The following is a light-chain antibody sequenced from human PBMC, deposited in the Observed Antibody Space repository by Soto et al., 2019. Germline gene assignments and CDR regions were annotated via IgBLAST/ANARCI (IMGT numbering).Light chain of an antibody. CDR3: QQLTDWPPQWT. Sequence: EIVMTQSPATLSVSPGERATLSCRASQSIRNNLIWYQQKSGQAPRLLIYGASTRATGIPARFSGSGSGTEFTLTISSLQSEDFAVYYCQQLTDWPPQWTFSQGTKVDIK. J-gene: IGKJ1*01. CDR1: QSIRNN. V-gene: IGKV3-15*01. CDR2: GAS.